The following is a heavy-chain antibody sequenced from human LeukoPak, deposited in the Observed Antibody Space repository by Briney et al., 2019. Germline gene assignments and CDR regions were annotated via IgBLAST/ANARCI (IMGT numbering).Heavy chain of an antibody. CDR2: IYSGGST. Sequence: GGSLRLSCAASGFTVSSNYMSWVRQAPGKGLEWVSVIYSGGSTYYADSVKGRFTISRDNSKNTLYLQMNSLRAEDTAVYYCARGRSGSYFNYWGQGTLVTVSS. J-gene: IGHJ4*02. D-gene: IGHD1-26*01. CDR1: GFTVSSNY. CDR3: ARGRSGSYFNY. V-gene: IGHV3-53*01.